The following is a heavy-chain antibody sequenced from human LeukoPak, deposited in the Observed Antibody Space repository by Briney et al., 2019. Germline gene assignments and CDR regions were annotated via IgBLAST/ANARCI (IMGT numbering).Heavy chain of an antibody. D-gene: IGHD6-13*01. J-gene: IGHJ4*02. CDR1: GFTFSSYS. V-gene: IGHV3-23*01. Sequence: GGSLRLSCAASGFTFSSYSMTWVRQGPGKGLEWVSIISGNGGSTYYADSVKGRFTISRDNSKNTLYLQMNSLRAEDTAIYYCAKDLQGSSWYSPDQWGQGTLVTVSS. CDR2: ISGNGGST. CDR3: AKDLQGSSWYSPDQ.